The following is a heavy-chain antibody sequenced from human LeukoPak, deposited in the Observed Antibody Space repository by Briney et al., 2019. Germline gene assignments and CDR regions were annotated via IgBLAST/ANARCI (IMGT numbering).Heavy chain of an antibody. V-gene: IGHV3-30*01. Sequence: GGSLRLSCAASGFTFSSYAMHWVRQAPGKGLEWVAVISYDGSNKYYADSVKGRFTISRDNSKNTLYLQMNSLRAEDTAVYYCARDRSLGGFDIWGQGTMVTVSS. CDR1: GFTFSSYA. J-gene: IGHJ3*02. CDR3: ARDRSLGGFDI. CDR2: ISYDGSNK. D-gene: IGHD6-6*01.